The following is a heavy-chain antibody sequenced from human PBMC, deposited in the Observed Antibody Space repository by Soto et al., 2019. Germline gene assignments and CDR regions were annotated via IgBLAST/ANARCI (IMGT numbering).Heavy chain of an antibody. D-gene: IGHD3-22*01. V-gene: IGHV3-21*04. CDR1: GFTFTTDS. Sequence: GSLRLSCAASGFTFTTDSMNWVRQAAGKGLEWVSIISSSSDHIFSADSLKGRFTISRDNAKNTLYLQMNSLRAEDTAVYYCAKDHYYYTSGYPSINWYFDLWGRGSLVTVSA. CDR2: ISSSSDHI. CDR3: AKDHYYYTSGYPSINWYFDL. J-gene: IGHJ2*01.